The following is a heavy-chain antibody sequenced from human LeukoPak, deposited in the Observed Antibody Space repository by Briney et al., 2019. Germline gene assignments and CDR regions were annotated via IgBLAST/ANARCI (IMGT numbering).Heavy chain of an antibody. Sequence: GGSLRLSCAASGFTFSNYDMNWVRQAPGKGLEWVSYIGSSGSTIYYADSVKGRFTISRDNAKNSLYLQMNSLRAEDTAVYYCARSADYWYFDLWGRGTLVAVSS. CDR2: IGSSGSTI. V-gene: IGHV3-48*03. CDR3: ARSADYWYFDL. CDR1: GFTFSNYD. J-gene: IGHJ2*01.